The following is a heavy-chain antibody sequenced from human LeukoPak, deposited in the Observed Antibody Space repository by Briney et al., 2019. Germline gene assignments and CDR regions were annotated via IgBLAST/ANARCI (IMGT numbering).Heavy chain of an antibody. J-gene: IGHJ4*02. V-gene: IGHV3-48*03. D-gene: IGHD6-13*01. CDR1: GLTYSSYE. CDR2: ISSSGSTI. Sequence: GGSLRLFCAASGLTYSSYEMNWVRHAPGKGLEGVSYISSSGSTIYYADSVKGRFTISRDNAKNSLYLQMNSLRAEDTAVYYCAREWYSSSWYYFDYWGQGTLVTVSS. CDR3: AREWYSSSWYYFDY.